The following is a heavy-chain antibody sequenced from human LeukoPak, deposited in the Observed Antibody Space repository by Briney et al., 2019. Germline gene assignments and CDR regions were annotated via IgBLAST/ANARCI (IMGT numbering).Heavy chain of an antibody. CDR3: ARAYDFWSGYYFDF. Sequence: PSETLSLTCAVSGYSISSGYYWGWIRQPPGKGLEWIGSIYHSGSTYYNPSLKSRVTISVDTSKNQFSLNLRSVTAADTAVYYCARAYDFWSGYYFDFWGQGTLVTVSS. CDR1: GYSISSGYY. V-gene: IGHV4-38-2*01. D-gene: IGHD3-3*01. J-gene: IGHJ4*02. CDR2: IYHSGST.